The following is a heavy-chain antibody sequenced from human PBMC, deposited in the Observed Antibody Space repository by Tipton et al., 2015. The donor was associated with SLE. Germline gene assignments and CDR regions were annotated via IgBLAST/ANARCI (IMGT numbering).Heavy chain of an antibody. CDR1: GGSISSYY. V-gene: IGHV4-59*08. J-gene: IGHJ4*02. CDR3: ARRDYNYGLDY. CDR2: IYYSGST. Sequence: TLSLTCTVSGGSISSYYWSWIRQPPGKGLEWIGYIYYSGSTNYNPSLKSRVTISVDTSKSQFSLRLRSVTAADTAVYYCARRDYNYGLDYWGQGTLVTVSS. D-gene: IGHD4-17*01.